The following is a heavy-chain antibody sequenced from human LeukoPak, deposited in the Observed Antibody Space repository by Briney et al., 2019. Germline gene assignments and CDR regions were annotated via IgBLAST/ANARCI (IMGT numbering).Heavy chain of an antibody. CDR3: ARVVDHDYGDYYLDY. V-gene: IGHV3-53*01. CDR1: GFTVSSND. D-gene: IGHD4-17*01. CDR2: IYTGGST. Sequence: GGSLRLSCAASGFTVSSNDMSWVRPAPGKGLACISVIYTGGSTDYADSVKGRLTISRDNSKNTLYLQMNSLRAEDTAVYYCARVVDHDYGDYYLDYWGQGTLVTVSS. J-gene: IGHJ4*02.